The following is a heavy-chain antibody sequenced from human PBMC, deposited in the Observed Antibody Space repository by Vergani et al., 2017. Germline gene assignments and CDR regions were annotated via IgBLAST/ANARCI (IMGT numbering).Heavy chain of an antibody. D-gene: IGHD2-21*01. CDR3: VRVLHTSYILGAFDI. Sequence: QVQLHQWGAGLLKTSETLSLTCAVSGAAFNSYQWTWIRQSPGRGLEWIGEIDDKGKSICNPTLKSRVTISADASRGRFSLNLRSVTTSDTAVYYCVRVLHTSYILGAFDIWGQGIKVTVSS. CDR1: GAAFNSYQ. V-gene: IGHV4-34*01. J-gene: IGHJ3*02. CDR2: IDDKGKS.